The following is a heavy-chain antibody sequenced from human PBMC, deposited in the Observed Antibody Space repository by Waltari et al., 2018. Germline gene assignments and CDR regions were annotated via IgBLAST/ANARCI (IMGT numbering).Heavy chain of an antibody. V-gene: IGHV3-66*01. CDR1: GSTVGTNY. CDR2: IYSGGDA. J-gene: IGHJ4*02. CDR3: ARPSSGSHNY. D-gene: IGHD1-26*01. Sequence: DVQLVESGGGLVQPGGSLRIPGSASGSTVGTNYMNWVRQPPGKGLEWVSLIYSGGDAFYADSVKGRFTISRDNSKNTLYLQMNSLRAEDTAVYYCARPSSGSHNYWGRGTLVTVSS.